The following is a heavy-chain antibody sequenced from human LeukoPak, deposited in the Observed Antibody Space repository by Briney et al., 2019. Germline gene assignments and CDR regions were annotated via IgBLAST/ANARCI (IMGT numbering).Heavy chain of an antibody. CDR2: ISYDGSNK. V-gene: IGHV3-30*03. CDR3: ARVLAAAVAGAYDY. CDR1: GFTFSSYG. Sequence: GGSLRLSCAASGFTFSSYGMHWVRQAPGKGLEWVAVISYDGSNKYYADSVKGRFTISRDNSKNTLYLQMNSLRAEDTALYHCARVLAAAVAGAYDYWGQGTLVTVSS. J-gene: IGHJ4*02. D-gene: IGHD6-13*01.